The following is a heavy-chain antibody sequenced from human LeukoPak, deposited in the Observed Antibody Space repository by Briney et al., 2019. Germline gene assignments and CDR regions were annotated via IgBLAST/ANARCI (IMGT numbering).Heavy chain of an antibody. CDR2: ISSSSSTI. D-gene: IGHD1-26*01. J-gene: IGHJ4*02. Sequence: PGGSLRLSCAASGFTFSSYSMNWVRQALGKGLEWVSFISSSSSTIYYADSVKGRFTISRDNAKNSLYLQMNSLRAEDTAVYYCARDRGGSYSAIDYWGQGTLVTVSS. CDR3: ARDRGGSYSAIDY. V-gene: IGHV3-48*04. CDR1: GFTFSSYS.